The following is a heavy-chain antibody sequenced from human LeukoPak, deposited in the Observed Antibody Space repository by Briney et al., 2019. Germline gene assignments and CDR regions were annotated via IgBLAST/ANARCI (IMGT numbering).Heavy chain of an antibody. CDR3: ARGIGWFDP. CDR1: GDSITNGNW. V-gene: IGHV4-4*02. J-gene: IGHJ5*02. CDR2: IYHSGRT. Sequence: PSETLSLTCAVSGDSITNGNWWSWVRQPPVKGLDWIGEIYHSGRTNYGPSLKSRVIISVDKSKNQFSLKLNSVTAADTAVYYCARGIGWFDPWGPGILVTVSS. D-gene: IGHD2-21*01.